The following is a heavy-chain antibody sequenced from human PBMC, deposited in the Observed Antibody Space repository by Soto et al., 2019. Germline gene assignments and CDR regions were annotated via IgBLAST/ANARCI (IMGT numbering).Heavy chain of an antibody. Sequence: GGSLRLSCSGSGFIFSIYAIHWVRQAPGKGLEYVSSISIDGTGTHYADSVKGRFTISRDNSKNTLYLQMNSLKTEDTAVYYCATYGGYYWRAFDIWGKGQWSPSPQ. CDR2: ISIDGTGT. V-gene: IGHV3-64*04. CDR3: ATYGGYYWRAFDI. CDR1: GFIFSIYA. D-gene: IGHD3-22*01. J-gene: IGHJ3*02.